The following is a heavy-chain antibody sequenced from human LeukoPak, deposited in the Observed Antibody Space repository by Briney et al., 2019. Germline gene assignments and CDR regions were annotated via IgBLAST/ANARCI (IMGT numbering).Heavy chain of an antibody. CDR1: GYSISSGYY. J-gene: IGHJ4*02. Sequence: PSETLSLTCTVSGYSISSGYYWGWIRQPPGKGLEWIGSIYHSGSSYYNPSLKSRVTISVDTSKNQFSLKMSSVTAADTAVYYCARDLMGASHFDYWGQGTLVTVSS. D-gene: IGHD4/OR15-4a*01. V-gene: IGHV4-38-2*02. CDR3: ARDLMGASHFDY. CDR2: IYHSGSS.